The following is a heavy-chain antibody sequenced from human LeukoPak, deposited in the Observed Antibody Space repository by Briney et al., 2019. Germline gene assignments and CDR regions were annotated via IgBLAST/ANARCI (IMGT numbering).Heavy chain of an antibody. CDR3: ARGAAGTTPDYYYFGLDV. J-gene: IGHJ6*02. CDR1: GYRFTDYW. D-gene: IGHD1-7*01. Sequence: GESLKISCKGSGYRFTDYWIGWVRQMPGKGLEWMGIIYPGDSDTRYSPSFQGQVTISADKSINTAHLQWSSLKASDTTMYYCARGAAGTTPDYYYFGLDVWGQGTTVRVSS. CDR2: IYPGDSDT. V-gene: IGHV5-51*01.